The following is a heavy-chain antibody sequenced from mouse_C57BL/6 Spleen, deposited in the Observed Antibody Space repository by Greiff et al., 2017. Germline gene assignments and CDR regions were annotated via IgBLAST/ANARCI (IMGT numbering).Heavy chain of an antibody. CDR1: GFTFSDYG. Sequence: EVQVVESGGGLVKPGGSLKLSCAASGFTFSDYGMHWVRQAPEKGLEWVAYISSGSGTIYYADTVKGRFTISRDNATNTLFLQMTSLRSEDTAMYYWARPDYGSSHYAMDYWGQGTSVTVSS. D-gene: IGHD1-1*01. CDR2: ISSGSGTI. J-gene: IGHJ4*01. V-gene: IGHV5-17*01. CDR3: ARPDYGSSHYAMDY.